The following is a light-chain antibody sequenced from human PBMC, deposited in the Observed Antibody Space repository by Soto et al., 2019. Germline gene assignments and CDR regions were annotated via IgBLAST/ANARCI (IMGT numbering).Light chain of an antibody. CDR1: QSISSY. J-gene: IGKJ4*01. V-gene: IGKV1-39*01. CDR3: QQSYSTPLT. Sequence: DIQMTQSPSSLSASVGDRVTITCRASQSISSYLNWYQQKPGKAPKLLIYAASSLPSGVPSRFSGSGSGTDFTLTISSLQPEDFATYYWQQSYSTPLTFGGGTKVEIK. CDR2: AAS.